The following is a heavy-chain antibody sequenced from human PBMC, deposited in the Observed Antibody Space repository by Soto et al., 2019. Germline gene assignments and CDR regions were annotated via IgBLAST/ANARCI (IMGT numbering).Heavy chain of an antibody. V-gene: IGHV3-7*01. Sequence: EVQLVQSGGGLVQPGGSLRLSCAASGFTFTSHWMSWVRQAPGKGLEWLASIKQDGSEKHYVDSVKGRFTISRDNAKNSLYLQMNSLSVEDTAVYYCARVYYDYIWGSYHLVYWCQGTLVTVSS. CDR3: ARVYYDYIWGSYHLVY. CDR1: GFTFTSHW. D-gene: IGHD3-16*02. J-gene: IGHJ4*02. CDR2: IKQDGSEK.